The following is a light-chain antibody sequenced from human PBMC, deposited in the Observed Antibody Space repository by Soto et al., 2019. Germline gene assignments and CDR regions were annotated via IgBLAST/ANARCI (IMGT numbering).Light chain of an antibody. CDR3: QKYDRAPWT. V-gene: IGKV1-27*01. CDR1: QGIGNS. J-gene: IGKJ1*01. Sequence: IPMTQSPSSLSASGGDRVIITCWASQGIGNSLAWYQQKAGRVSNLLMHPASTLLSGVASRFSGSGSGTDFTRPISSLQPEDGETYYWQKYDRAPWTFGQGPKVEIK. CDR2: PAS.